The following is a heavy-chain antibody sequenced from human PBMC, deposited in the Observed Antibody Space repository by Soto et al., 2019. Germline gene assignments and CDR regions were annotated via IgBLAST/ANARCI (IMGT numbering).Heavy chain of an antibody. D-gene: IGHD3-3*02. V-gene: IGHV1-46*01. CDR3: ARDPLGRRGSQYHHHAMDV. J-gene: IGHJ6*02. CDR1: GYTFTTYY. Sequence: GASVKVSCKASGYTFTTYYIHWVRQAPGQGLEWMGIFNPSGGSTSFAQKFQGRITMTRDSSTSTVYMELSSLRSDDTAVYYCARDPLGRRGSQYHHHAMDVWGPGTTVTVSS. CDR2: FNPSGGST.